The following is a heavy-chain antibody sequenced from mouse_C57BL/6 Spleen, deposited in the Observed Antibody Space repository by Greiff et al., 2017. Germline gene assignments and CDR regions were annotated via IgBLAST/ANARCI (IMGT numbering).Heavy chain of an antibody. CDR3: ARSYGSRYWYFDV. D-gene: IGHD1-1*01. J-gene: IGHJ1*03. Sequence: QVQLQQPGAELVRPGSSVKLSCKASGYTFTSYWMHWVKQRPIQGLEWIGNIDPSDSETHYNQKFTDKATLTVDKSSSTAYMQLSSLTSEDSAVYYCARSYGSRYWYFDVWGTGTAVTVSS. CDR2: IDPSDSET. V-gene: IGHV1-52*01. CDR1: GYTFTSYW.